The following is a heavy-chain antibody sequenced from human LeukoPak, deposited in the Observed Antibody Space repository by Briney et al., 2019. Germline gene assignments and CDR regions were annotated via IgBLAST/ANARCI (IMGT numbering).Heavy chain of an antibody. V-gene: IGHV3-66*02. J-gene: IGHJ4*02. CDR1: GFTVNSNY. Sequence: GGSLRFSCAASGFTVNSNYMSWVRQAPGKGLEWVSVIYSGGSTYYADSVKGRFTISRDNSKNTLYLQVNSLRAEDTAVYYCARAPPSSSRNYFDYWGQGTLVTVSS. CDR2: IYSGGST. D-gene: IGHD6-6*01. CDR3: ARAPPSSSRNYFDY.